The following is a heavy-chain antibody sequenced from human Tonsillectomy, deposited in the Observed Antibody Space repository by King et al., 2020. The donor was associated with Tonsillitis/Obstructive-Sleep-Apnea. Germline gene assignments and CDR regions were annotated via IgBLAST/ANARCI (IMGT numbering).Heavy chain of an antibody. J-gene: IGHJ4*02. CDR1: GESFSGYY. D-gene: IGHD1-1*01. CDR2: IDHSGNT. Sequence: VQLQQWGAGLLKPSETLSLTCAVYGESFSGYYWNWIRQPPEKGLEWIGEIDHSGNTKYNPSLESRVTISVDTSKNQFSLGLNSVTAADTAVYYCARGGPGHSSDYWGQGNLVTVSS. CDR3: ARGGPGHSSDY. V-gene: IGHV4-34*01.